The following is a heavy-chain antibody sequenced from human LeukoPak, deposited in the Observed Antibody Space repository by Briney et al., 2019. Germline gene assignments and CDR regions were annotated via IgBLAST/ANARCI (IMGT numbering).Heavy chain of an antibody. J-gene: IGHJ4*02. CDR3: ARVAHSGLQTDY. Sequence: SETLSLTCTGSGGSISTGGYYWSWIRQHPGRGLEWIGYIYYSGSTYYNPSLKSRVIISVDTSKNQFSLRLSSVTAADTAVYYCARVAHSGLQTDYWGQGTLVTVSS. V-gene: IGHV4-31*03. CDR2: IYYSGST. D-gene: IGHD3-10*01. CDR1: GGSISTGGYY.